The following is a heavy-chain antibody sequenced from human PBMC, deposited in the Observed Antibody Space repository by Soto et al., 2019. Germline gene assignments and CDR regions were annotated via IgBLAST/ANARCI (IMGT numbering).Heavy chain of an antibody. Sequence: SETLSLTCAISGDSVSSNSAAWNWIRQSPSRGLEWLGRTYYRSKWYNDYAVSVKSRITINPDTSKNQFSMQLNSVTPEDTVVYYCARGHIVLARDAFDIWGQGTMVTVSS. CDR1: GDSVSSNSAA. J-gene: IGHJ3*02. V-gene: IGHV6-1*01. CDR3: ARGHIVLARDAFDI. CDR2: TYYRSKWYN. D-gene: IGHD5-12*01.